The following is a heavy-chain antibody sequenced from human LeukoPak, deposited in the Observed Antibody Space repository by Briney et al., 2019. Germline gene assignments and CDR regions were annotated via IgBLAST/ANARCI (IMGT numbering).Heavy chain of an antibody. CDR2: INWNGGST. CDR1: GFTFDNYG. Sequence: GGSLRLSCAASGFTFDNYGMSWVRQAPGKGLEWVSGINWNGGSTGYADSVEGRFTISRDNAKNTVYLQMNSLRAEDTAVYYCARDRIGWDYYYYYYYMDVWGKGTTVTVSS. CDR3: ARDRIGWDYYYYYYYMDV. V-gene: IGHV3-20*04. J-gene: IGHJ6*03. D-gene: IGHD6-19*01.